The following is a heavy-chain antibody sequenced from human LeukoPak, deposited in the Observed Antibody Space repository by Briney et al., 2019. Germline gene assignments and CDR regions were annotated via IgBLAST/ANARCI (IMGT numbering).Heavy chain of an antibody. CDR2: ISSSSTI. J-gene: IGHJ6*03. V-gene: IGHV3-48*01. D-gene: IGHD6-19*01. Sequence: PGGSLRLSCAASGFTFSNYAMSWVRQAPGKGLEWVSYISSSSTIYYADSVKGRFTISRDNAKNSLYLQMNSLRAEDTAVYYCARQAVARINAGYYYYMDVWGKGTTVTVSS. CDR1: GFTFSNYA. CDR3: ARQAVARINAGYYYYMDV.